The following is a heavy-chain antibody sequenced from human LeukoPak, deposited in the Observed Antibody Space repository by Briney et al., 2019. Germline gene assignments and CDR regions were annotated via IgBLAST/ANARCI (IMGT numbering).Heavy chain of an antibody. CDR1: GYTFTGYY. CDR2: INPNSGDT. J-gene: IGHJ5*02. Sequence: GASVKVSCKAFGYTFTGYYMHWVRQAPGQGLEWMGWINPNSGDTNYAQKFQGRATMTRDTSISTAYMELSRLRSDDTAVYYCARDKDTALVNCFDPWGQGTLVTVSS. V-gene: IGHV1-2*02. D-gene: IGHD5-18*01. CDR3: ARDKDTALVNCFDP.